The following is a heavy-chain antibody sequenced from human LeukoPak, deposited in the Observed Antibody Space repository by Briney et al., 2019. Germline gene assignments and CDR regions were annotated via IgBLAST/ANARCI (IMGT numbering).Heavy chain of an antibody. J-gene: IGHJ3*02. CDR3: ARHRLNYYDSSHDAFDI. CDR2: IYPADSDT. D-gene: IGHD3-22*01. CDR1: GYSFRNYW. V-gene: IGHV5-51*01. Sequence: GESLKISCEASGYSFRNYWIAWVRQMPGKGPECMGLIYPADSDTRYSPSFQGQVTISADKSISTAYLQWSSLKASGTAMYYCARHRLNYYDSSHDAFDIWGQGTMVTVSS.